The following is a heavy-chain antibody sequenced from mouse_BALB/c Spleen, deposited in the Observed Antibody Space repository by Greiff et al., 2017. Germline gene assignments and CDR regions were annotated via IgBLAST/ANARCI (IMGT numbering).Heavy chain of an antibody. CDR2: IYAGTGGT. CDR1: GFTFSSSY. D-gene: IGHD1-1*01. J-gene: IGHJ4*01. CDR3: ARYGSSSYYAMDY. Sequence: VQLQQSGAELVKPGASVKLSCKTSGFTFSSSYISWLKQKPGQSLEWIAWIYAGTGGTSYNQKFTGKATMTVDKSSSTAYMELARLTSEDSAIYYCARYGSSSYYAMDYWGQGTSVTVSS. V-gene: IGHV1-85*01.